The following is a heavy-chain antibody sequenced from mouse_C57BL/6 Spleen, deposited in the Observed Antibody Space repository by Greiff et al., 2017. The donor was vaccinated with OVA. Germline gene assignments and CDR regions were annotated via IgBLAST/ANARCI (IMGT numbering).Heavy chain of an antibody. J-gene: IGHJ4*01. CDR3: ATTVVATDDAMDY. CDR2: IDPEDGDT. D-gene: IGHD1-1*01. V-gene: IGHV14-2*01. CDR1: GFTFKDYY. Sequence: VQLQQSGAELVKPGASVKLSCTASGFTFKDYYMHWVKQRTEQGLEWIGRIDPEDGDTKYAPKFQGKATITADTSSTTAYLQLSSLTSEDTAVYDGATTVVATDDAMDYWGQGTSVTVS.